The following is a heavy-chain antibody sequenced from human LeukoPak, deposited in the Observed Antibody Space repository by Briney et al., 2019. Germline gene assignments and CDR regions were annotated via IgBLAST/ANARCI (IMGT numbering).Heavy chain of an antibody. J-gene: IGHJ4*02. CDR3: ARVLMVRGVTPFGY. D-gene: IGHD3-10*01. Sequence: ASVKVSCKASGYTFTSYAMHWVRQAPGQRLEWMGWINAGNGNTKYSQKFQGRVIITRDTSASTAYMELSSLRSEDTAVYYCARVLMVRGVTPFGYWGQGTLVTVSS. CDR1: GYTFTSYA. V-gene: IGHV1-3*01. CDR2: INAGNGNT.